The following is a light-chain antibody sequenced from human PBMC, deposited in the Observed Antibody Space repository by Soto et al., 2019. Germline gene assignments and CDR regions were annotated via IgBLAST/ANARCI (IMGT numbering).Light chain of an antibody. Sequence: DIQMTQSPSTLSASVGDRVTITCRASQRISSWLAWYQQKPGKAPNLLIFDVSTLESGVPPRFSGSGSGTEFTLTISSLQPDDLGTYYCQQYSSYPNTFGQGTKLEI. J-gene: IGKJ2*01. V-gene: IGKV1-5*01. CDR2: DVS. CDR1: QRISSW. CDR3: QQYSSYPNT.